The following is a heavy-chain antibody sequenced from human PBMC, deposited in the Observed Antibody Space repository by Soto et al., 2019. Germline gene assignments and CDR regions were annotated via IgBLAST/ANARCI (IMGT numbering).Heavy chain of an antibody. CDR3: ARDHITMVRRVIEYHGMDV. CDR1: GDSISSYY. V-gene: IGHV4-59*01. J-gene: IGHJ6*02. D-gene: IGHD3-10*01. CDR2: IYYTGST. Sequence: SETLSLTCTVSGDSISSYYWSWIRQPPGKGLEWIGYIYYTGSTHYSPSLKSRVTISVDTSKKQFSLRLKSVTAADTAVYYCARDHITMVRRVIEYHGMDVWGQGITV.